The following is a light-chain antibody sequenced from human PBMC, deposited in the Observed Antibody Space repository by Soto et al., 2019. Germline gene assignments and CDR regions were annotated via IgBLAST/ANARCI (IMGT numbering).Light chain of an antibody. V-gene: IGKV1-33*01. J-gene: IGKJ3*01. Sequence: DLQMTQSPSSLSASVGDRVTFTCQASQGINNDLNWYQHKLEKAPKLLVYGASTLETGVPSRFSGSGSGTEFTFTINSLQPEDIGTYYCQQYGDLPFTFGPGTKVAI. CDR3: QQYGDLPFT. CDR1: QGINND. CDR2: GAS.